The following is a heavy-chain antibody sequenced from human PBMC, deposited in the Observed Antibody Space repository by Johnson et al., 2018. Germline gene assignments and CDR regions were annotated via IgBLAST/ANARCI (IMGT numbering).Heavy chain of an antibody. CDR3: STDRHGGSFDL. J-gene: IGHJ3*01. D-gene: IGHD4-23*01. Sequence: VQLVESGGGLVQPGGSLRLSCSVSAFTFSAEWMAWVRQAPGKGLEFVANIRQDGIETNHADSVKGRFTISRDNAKNSLYLQRNSLRVEDTAVYYCSTDRHGGSFDLWDQGTMVTVSS. V-gene: IGHV3-7*01. CDR2: IRQDGIET. CDR1: AFTFSAEW.